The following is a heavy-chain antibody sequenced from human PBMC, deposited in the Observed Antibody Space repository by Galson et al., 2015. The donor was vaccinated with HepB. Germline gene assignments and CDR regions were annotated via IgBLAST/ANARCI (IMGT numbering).Heavy chain of an antibody. CDR3: ARPENYYYYYGMDV. J-gene: IGHJ6*02. V-gene: IGHV3-30*03. CDR2: ISYDGSNK. Sequence: SLRLSCAASGFTFSSYGMHWVRQAPGKGLEWVAVISYDGSNKYYADSVKGRFTISRDNSKNTLYLQMNSLRAEDTAVYYCARPENYYYYYGMDVWGQGTTVTVSS. CDR1: GFTFSSYG.